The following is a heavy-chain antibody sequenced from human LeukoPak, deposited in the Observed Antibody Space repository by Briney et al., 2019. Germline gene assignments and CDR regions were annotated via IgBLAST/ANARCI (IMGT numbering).Heavy chain of an antibody. CDR2: IYYSGST. CDR3: ASLTGGGIAAAGTVDY. J-gene: IGHJ4*02. Sequence: PSETLSLTCTVSGGSISSYYWSWIRQPPGKELEWIGYIYYSGSTNYNPSLKSRVTISVDTSKNQFSLKLSSVTAADTAVYYCASLTGGGIAAAGTVDYWGQGTLVTVSS. D-gene: IGHD6-13*01. CDR1: GGSISSYY. V-gene: IGHV4-59*12.